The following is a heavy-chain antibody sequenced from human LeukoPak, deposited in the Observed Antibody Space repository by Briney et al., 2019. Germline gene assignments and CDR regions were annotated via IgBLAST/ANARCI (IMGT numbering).Heavy chain of an antibody. D-gene: IGHD3/OR15-3a*01. CDR1: GFTFSSYT. J-gene: IGHJ3*02. CDR2: ISGSGVST. V-gene: IGHV3-23*01. Sequence: GGSLRLSCAASGFTFSSYTMSWVRQAPGKGLEWVSSISGSGVSTYYADYVKGRFTLSRDNSKNTLYLQINSLRAEDTAVYYCAKQWRGTGDVFDIWGQGTMVTVSS. CDR3: AKQWRGTGDVFDI.